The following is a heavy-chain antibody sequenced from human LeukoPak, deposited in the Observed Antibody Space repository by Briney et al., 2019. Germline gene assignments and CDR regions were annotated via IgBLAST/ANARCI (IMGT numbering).Heavy chain of an antibody. D-gene: IGHD5-12*01. Sequence: GGSLRLSCAASGVTFSSYGMHWVRQAPGKGLEWVAVISYDGSNKYYADSVKGRFTISRDNSKNTLYLQMNSLRAEDTAVYYCAKDENSGYGYWGQGTLVTVSS. V-gene: IGHV3-30*18. J-gene: IGHJ4*02. CDR1: GVTFSSYG. CDR2: ISYDGSNK. CDR3: AKDENSGYGY.